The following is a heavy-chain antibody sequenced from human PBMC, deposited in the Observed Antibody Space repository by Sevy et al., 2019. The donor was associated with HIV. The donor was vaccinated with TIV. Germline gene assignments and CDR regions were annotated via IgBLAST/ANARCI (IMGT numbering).Heavy chain of an antibody. CDR2: ISMNGDAT. V-gene: IGHV3-11*01. Sequence: GGSLRLSCAASGFIFTDYYMTWIRQLPEKGLEYISQISMNGDATNYSDSVKGRFTVSRDNAKKSLYLQMDNLEVEDTAAYYCARDPNWQHMTDDHYYSMDVWGQGTTVTVSS. CDR1: GFIFTDYY. D-gene: IGHD1-1*01. J-gene: IGHJ6*02. CDR3: ARDPNWQHMTDDHYYSMDV.